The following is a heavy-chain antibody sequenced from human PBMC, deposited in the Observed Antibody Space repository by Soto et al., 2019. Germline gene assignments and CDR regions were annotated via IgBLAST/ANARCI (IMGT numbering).Heavy chain of an antibody. CDR2: IYYSGST. CDR1: GGSISSYY. Sequence: PSETLSLTCTVSGGSISSYYWSWIRKPPGKGLEWIGYIYYSGSTNYNPSLKSRVTISVDTSKNQFSLKLSSVTAADTAVYYCARGYYDFWSGYYTTWGWFDPWGQGTLVTVSS. V-gene: IGHV4-59*01. CDR3: ARGYYDFWSGYYTTWGWFDP. J-gene: IGHJ5*02. D-gene: IGHD3-3*01.